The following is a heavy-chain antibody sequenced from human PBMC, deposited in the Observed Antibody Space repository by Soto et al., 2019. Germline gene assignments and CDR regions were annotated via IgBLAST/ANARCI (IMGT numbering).Heavy chain of an antibody. Sequence: QVQLVQSGAEVKKPGASVKVSCKASGYIFTSYGISWVRQAPGQGLEWMGWISTYNNYTNYAQNLQGRVTLTTYTSTSTVYMELRSLRSDDTAVYYCARGAAPPWFDPWGQGTPVTVSS. V-gene: IGHV1-18*01. CDR2: ISTYNNYT. D-gene: IGHD6-25*01. CDR3: ARGAAPPWFDP. J-gene: IGHJ5*02. CDR1: GYIFTSYG.